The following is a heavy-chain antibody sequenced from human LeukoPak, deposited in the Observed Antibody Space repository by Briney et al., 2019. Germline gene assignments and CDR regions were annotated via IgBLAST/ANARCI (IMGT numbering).Heavy chain of an antibody. V-gene: IGHV4-34*01. D-gene: IGHD3-22*01. Sequence: SETLPLTCAVYGGSFSDYFWSWIRQPPGKGLEWIGEISHSGSTTYNPSLRSRVTISGDTSKKQFSLKLSSVTAADTAVYYCVTYYYGSSAPKRNYWGQGILVTVSS. J-gene: IGHJ4*02. CDR2: ISHSGST. CDR1: GGSFSDYF. CDR3: VTYYYGSSAPKRNY.